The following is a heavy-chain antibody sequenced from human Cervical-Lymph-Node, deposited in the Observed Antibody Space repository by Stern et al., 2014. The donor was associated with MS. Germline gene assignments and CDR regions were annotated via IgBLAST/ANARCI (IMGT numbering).Heavy chain of an antibody. Sequence: VQLVESGGGWVKPGGSLRLSCAASGFTFSDHYMSWIRQAPGKGLEWVSYISKSSGAIYYADSVKGRFTISRDNVKNSLYLQMNSLRDEDTAVYYCARVLASTSSPVFDYWGQGTLVTVSS. J-gene: IGHJ4*02. V-gene: IGHV3-11*01. CDR3: ARVLASTSSPVFDY. CDR1: GFTFSDHY. D-gene: IGHD6-6*01. CDR2: ISKSSGAI.